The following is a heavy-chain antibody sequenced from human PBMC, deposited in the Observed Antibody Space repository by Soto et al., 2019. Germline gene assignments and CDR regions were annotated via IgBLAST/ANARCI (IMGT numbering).Heavy chain of an antibody. J-gene: IGHJ4*02. CDR2: IDWADDK. CDR1: GFSLSTTGMC. D-gene: IGHD5-18*01. V-gene: IGHV2-70*01. Sequence: SGPTLVNPTQTLTLTCTFSGFSLSTTGMCVSWIRQPPGKALEWLTLIDWADDKYYSTSLKTRLTISKDTSKNQVVLTMTNVEPVDTATYFCSRAVGGFTYGYPDYWGQGTLVTVSS. CDR3: SRAVGGFTYGYPDY.